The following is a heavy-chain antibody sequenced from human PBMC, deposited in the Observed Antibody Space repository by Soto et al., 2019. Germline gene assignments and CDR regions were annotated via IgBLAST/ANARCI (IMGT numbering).Heavy chain of an antibody. D-gene: IGHD2-2*01. V-gene: IGHV4-31*03. CDR2: IYYSGST. CDR1: GGSISSGGYY. CDR3: ARDRLDCSSTSCYVGLDY. J-gene: IGHJ4*02. Sequence: PSETLSLTCTVSGGSISSGGYYWSWIRQHPGKGLEWIGYIYYSGSTYYNPSLKSRVTISVDTSKNHFSLKLSSVTAADTAVYYCARDRLDCSSTSCYVGLDYWGQGTLVTVSS.